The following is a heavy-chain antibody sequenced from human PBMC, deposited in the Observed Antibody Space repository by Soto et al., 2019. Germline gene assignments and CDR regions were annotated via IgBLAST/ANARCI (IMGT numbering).Heavy chain of an antibody. CDR1: GFTFSSHA. D-gene: IGHD3-3*01. V-gene: IGHV3-23*01. CDR2: ISGSGGST. Sequence: EVQLLESGGGLVQPGGSLRLSCAASGFTFSSHAMSWARQAPGKGLEWVSGISGSGGSTYSADSVKGRFTISRDNSKNTLYLQMNSLRAEDTALYYCAKQLNYDFWSGYPDAFDIWGQGTMVIVSS. CDR3: AKQLNYDFWSGYPDAFDI. J-gene: IGHJ3*02.